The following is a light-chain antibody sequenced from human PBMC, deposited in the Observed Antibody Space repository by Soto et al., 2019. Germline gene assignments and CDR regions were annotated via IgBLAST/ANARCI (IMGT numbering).Light chain of an antibody. J-gene: IGKJ2*01. V-gene: IGKV1-5*01. CDR2: DAS. CDR3: QQYNNYPYT. CDR1: ESIGAW. Sequence: DIQMTQSPFTLSASVGDRVTITCRASESIGAWLAWYQQKPGKAPKVLIYDASSLESGVPSRFSGSASGTQFTLTISSLQPDDFATYFCQQYNNYPYTFGQGTKLEFK.